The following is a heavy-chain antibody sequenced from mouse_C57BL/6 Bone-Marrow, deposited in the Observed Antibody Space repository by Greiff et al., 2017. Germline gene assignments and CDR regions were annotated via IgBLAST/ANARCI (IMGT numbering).Heavy chain of an antibody. CDR3: ARSNDGYFSWFAY. J-gene: IGHJ3*01. V-gene: IGHV1-85*01. CDR1: GYTFTSYD. Sequence: VQLQQSGPELVKPGASVTLSCKASGYTFTSYDINWVKQRPGKGLEWIGWIYPRDGSTKYYEKFKGKATLTVYTSSSTAYMELHSLTSEDSAVYCSARSNDGYFSWFAYWGQGTLVTVSA. D-gene: IGHD2-3*01. CDR2: IYPRDGST.